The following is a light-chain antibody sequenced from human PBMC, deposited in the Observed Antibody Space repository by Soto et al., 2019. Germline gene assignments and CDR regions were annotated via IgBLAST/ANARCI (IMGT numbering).Light chain of an antibody. CDR1: QSVSSRY. Sequence: TQSPSTLSASVGDRVTITCRASQSVSSRYLAWYQQKPGQAPRLLIYGASSRATGIPDRFSGSGSGTDFTLTISRLEPEDFAVYYCQQYGSSPPYTFGQGTKLEIK. J-gene: IGKJ2*01. V-gene: IGKV3-20*01. CDR3: QQYGSSPPYT. CDR2: GAS.